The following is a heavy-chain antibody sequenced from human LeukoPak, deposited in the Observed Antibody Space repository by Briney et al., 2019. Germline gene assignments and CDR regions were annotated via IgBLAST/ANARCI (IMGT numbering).Heavy chain of an antibody. J-gene: IGHJ4*02. CDR3: ARGRYSSGWYRRGWPVDY. CDR2: INHSGST. D-gene: IGHD6-19*01. Sequence: SETLSLTCALYGGSFSGYYWSWIRKPPGKGLEWIGEINHSGSTNYNPSLKSRVTISVDTSKNQFSLKLSSVTAADTAVYYCARGRYSSGWYRRGWPVDYWGQGTLVTVSS. CDR1: GGSFSGYY. V-gene: IGHV4-34*01.